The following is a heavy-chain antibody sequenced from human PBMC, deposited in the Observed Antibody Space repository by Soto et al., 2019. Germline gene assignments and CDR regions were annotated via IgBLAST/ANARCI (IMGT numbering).Heavy chain of an antibody. Sequence: QVHLVESGGGLVKPGGSLRLSCAASGFTFSNYYMSWIRQAPGKGLEWVSYISNSGSTIYYADSVQGRFTISRDNAKNSLYLQMNSLRAEVAAVYYCARLYGAPWGGFDPWGQGTPVTVSS. V-gene: IGHV3-11*01. CDR1: GFTFSNYY. J-gene: IGHJ5*02. CDR2: ISNSGSTI. D-gene: IGHD3-16*01. CDR3: ARLYGAPWGGFDP.